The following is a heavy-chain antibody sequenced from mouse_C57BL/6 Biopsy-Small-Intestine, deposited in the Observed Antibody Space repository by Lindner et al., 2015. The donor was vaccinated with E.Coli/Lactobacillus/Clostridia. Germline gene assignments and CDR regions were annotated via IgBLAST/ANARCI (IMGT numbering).Heavy chain of an antibody. CDR1: GYTFTDYN. CDR3: ARGDYGNYDWYFDV. J-gene: IGHJ1*03. CDR2: INPNNGGT. D-gene: IGHD2-1*01. Sequence: QLQESGPELVKPGASVKMSCKASGYTFTDYNMHWVKQSHGKSLEWIGYINPNNGGTSYNQKFKGKATLTVNKSSSTAYMELRSLTSEDSAVYYCARGDYGNYDWYFDVWGTGTTVTVSS. V-gene: IGHV1-22*01.